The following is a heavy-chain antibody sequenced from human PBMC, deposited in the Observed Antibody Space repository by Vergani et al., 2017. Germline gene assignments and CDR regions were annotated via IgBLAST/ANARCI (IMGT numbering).Heavy chain of an antibody. CDR1: GFIFNYYG. J-gene: IGHJ6*02. Sequence: VQLMESGGGVVQPGGSLRLSCAASGFIFNYYGINWVRQAPGKGLEWVSFIRSDGGSEMYADSVRGRFTISRDNSKNTVSLEMLSLRTEDTAVYYCARKHISNYYDSSGYYYMGYYYGMDVWGQGTTVTVSS. V-gene: IGHV3-30*02. D-gene: IGHD3-22*01. CDR2: IRSDGGSE. CDR3: ARKHISNYYDSSGYYYMGYYYGMDV.